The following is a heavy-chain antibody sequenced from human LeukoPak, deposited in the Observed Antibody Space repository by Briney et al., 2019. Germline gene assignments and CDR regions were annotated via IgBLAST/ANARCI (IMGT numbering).Heavy chain of an antibody. CDR2: TYSMSKWFH. Sequence: SQTLSLTCAISGDTFSGNGGAWIWLRQSPSRGLEWLGRTYSMSKWFHEYAVSVKGRIIISPDTANNQFSLHLSSVTADDTGVYYCARALERYYFDFWGQGTLVTVSS. D-gene: IGHD1-1*01. J-gene: IGHJ4*02. V-gene: IGHV6-1*01. CDR3: ARALERYYFDF. CDR1: GDTFSGNGGA.